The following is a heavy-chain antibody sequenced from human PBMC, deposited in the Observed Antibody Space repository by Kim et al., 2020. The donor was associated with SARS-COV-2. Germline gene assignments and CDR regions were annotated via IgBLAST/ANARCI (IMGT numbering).Heavy chain of an antibody. V-gene: IGHV3-30*03. CDR3: ARLSSWYDY. J-gene: IGHJ4*02. D-gene: IGHD6-13*01. Sequence: RGSLRLSCAASGFTFSSYGMHWVRQAPGKGLEWVAVISYDGSNKYYADSVKGRFTISRDNSKNTLYLQMNSLRAEDTAVYYCARLSSWYDYWGQGTLVTVSS. CDR1: GFTFSSYG. CDR2: ISYDGSNK.